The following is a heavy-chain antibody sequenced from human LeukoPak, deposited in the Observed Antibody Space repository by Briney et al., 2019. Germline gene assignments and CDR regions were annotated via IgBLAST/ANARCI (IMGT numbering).Heavy chain of an antibody. D-gene: IGHD5-18*01. CDR1: GFTFSSYG. V-gene: IGHV3-33*01. J-gene: IGHJ4*02. CDR2: IWYDGSNK. CDR3: ARPIGYSSPADY. Sequence: PGRSLRPSCAASGFTFSSYGMHRVRQAPGKGLEWVAVIWYDGSNKYYADSVKGRFTISRDNSKNTLYLQMNSLRAEDTAVYYCARPIGYSSPADYWGQGTLVTVSS.